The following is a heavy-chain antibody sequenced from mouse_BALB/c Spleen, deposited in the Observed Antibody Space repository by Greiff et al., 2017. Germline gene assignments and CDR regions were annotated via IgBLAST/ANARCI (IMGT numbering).Heavy chain of an antibody. V-gene: IGHV5-9-4*01. CDR3: AREYGNYDAMDY. Sequence: EVKLMESGGGLVKPGGSLKLSCAASGFTFSSYAMSWVRQSPEKRLEWVAEISSGGSYTYYPDTVTGRFTISRDNAKNTLYLEMSSLRSEDTAMYYCAREYGNYDAMDYWGQGTSVTVSS. D-gene: IGHD2-10*02. CDR2: ISSGGSYT. J-gene: IGHJ4*01. CDR1: GFTFSSYA.